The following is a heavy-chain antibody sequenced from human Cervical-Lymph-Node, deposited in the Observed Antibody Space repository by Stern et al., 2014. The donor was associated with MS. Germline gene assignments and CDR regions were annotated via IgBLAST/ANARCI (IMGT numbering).Heavy chain of an antibody. CDR2: IYSSGST. V-gene: IGHV4-59*01. J-gene: IGHJ4*02. D-gene: IGHD5-24*01. CDR1: GASFTDYY. Sequence: MQLVESGPGLVKPSETLSLTCTVAGASFTDYYWSWIRQSPGKGLEWIGYIYSSGSTNYNPSLKSRVIISLDTSKNQFSLKLSAVTAADTAVYYCARGGRMATMFYWGQGNLVTVSS. CDR3: ARGGRMATMFY.